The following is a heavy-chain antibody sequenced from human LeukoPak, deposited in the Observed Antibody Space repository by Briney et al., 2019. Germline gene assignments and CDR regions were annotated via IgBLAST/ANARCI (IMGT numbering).Heavy chain of an antibody. J-gene: IGHJ5*02. V-gene: IGHV4-39*01. CDR2: IYYSGST. CDR3: ARRWITMVRGVIVEYNWFDP. Sequence: SETLSLTCSVSGGSISSSSYYWGWIRQPPGKGLEWIGSIYYSGSTFYNPSLKSRVTISVDTSKNQFYLKLNSVTAADTAVYYCARRWITMVRGVIVEYNWFDPWGQGTLVTVSS. CDR1: GGSISSSSYY. D-gene: IGHD3-10*01.